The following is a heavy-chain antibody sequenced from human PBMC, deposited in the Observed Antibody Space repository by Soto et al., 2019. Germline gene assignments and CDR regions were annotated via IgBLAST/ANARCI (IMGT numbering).Heavy chain of an antibody. CDR2: IYYSGST. CDR3: ARDSSFGEPFGY. Sequence: PSETLSLTCTVSVGSISSGDYYWSWIRQHPGKGLEWIGYIYYSGSTYYNPSLKSRVTISLDTSKNQFSLKLTSVTAADTAVYYCARDSSFGEPFGYWGQGTLVTVSS. D-gene: IGHD3-10*01. CDR1: VGSISSGDYY. V-gene: IGHV4-31*03. J-gene: IGHJ4*02.